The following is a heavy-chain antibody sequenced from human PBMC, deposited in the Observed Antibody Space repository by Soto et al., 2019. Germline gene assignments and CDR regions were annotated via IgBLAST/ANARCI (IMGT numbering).Heavy chain of an antibody. D-gene: IGHD6-13*01. CDR3: ARDQGVAAAGITSFDP. J-gene: IGHJ5*02. CDR2: IHSSGST. CDR1: GASMNSYH. V-gene: IGHV4-4*07. Sequence: SETLSLTCTVSGASMNSYHWSWIRQPAGKGLEWIGHIHSSGSTNYNPSLKSRVTMSVDTSKNQFSLRLMSLTAADTAAYYCARDQGVAAAGITSFDPWGQGSLVTVSS.